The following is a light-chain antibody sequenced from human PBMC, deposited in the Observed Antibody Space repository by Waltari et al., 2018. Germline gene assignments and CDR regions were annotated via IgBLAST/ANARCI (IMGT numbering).Light chain of an antibody. CDR1: SSDVGYYTR. Sequence: QSALPQPASVSGSPGQSITIPCTGTSSDVGYYTRVSWYQQHPGKAPKLMIYAVSKRPSGVSDRFSGSKSGDMASLTISGLQPEDEAEYFCSSYAGSSKGVFGGGTKVTVL. V-gene: IGLV2-23*02. CDR3: SSYAGSSKGV. CDR2: AVS. J-gene: IGLJ2*01.